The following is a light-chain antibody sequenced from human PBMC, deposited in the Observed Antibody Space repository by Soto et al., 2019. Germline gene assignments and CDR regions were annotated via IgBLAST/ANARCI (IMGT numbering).Light chain of an antibody. Sequence: EIVLTQSPGTLSLSPGERATLSCRASQTVSSRYLAWYQQKPGQAPRLLMYGASNRATGIPDRFSGSGSGTTFTLTISRLEHADFAVYFCQQYGSSPPFTFGQGTKVEIK. CDR2: GAS. CDR3: QQYGSSPPFT. J-gene: IGKJ2*01. CDR1: QTVSSRY. V-gene: IGKV3-20*01.